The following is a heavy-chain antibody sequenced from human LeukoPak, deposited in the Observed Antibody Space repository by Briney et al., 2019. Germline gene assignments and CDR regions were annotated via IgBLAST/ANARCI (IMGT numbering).Heavy chain of an antibody. D-gene: IGHD2-15*01. Sequence: PGRSLRLSCAASGFTFSSYGMHWVRQAPGKGLEWVAVISYDGSNKYYADSVKGRFTISRDNSKNTLYLQMNSLRGEDKAVYYCARDLLLDYWGQGTLVTVSS. CDR2: ISYDGSNK. CDR3: ARDLLLDY. V-gene: IGHV3-30*03. J-gene: IGHJ4*02. CDR1: GFTFSSYG.